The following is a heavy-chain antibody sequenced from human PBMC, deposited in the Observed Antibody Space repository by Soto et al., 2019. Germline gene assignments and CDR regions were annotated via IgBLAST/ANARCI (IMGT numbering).Heavy chain of an antibody. CDR3: AKDDSLEWFFPLDA. CDR1: GFTFRSYA. CDR2: ISGGGSGT. D-gene: IGHD3-3*01. Sequence: EVHLLESGGGLVQPGGSLRLSCAASGFTFRSYAMSWVRQAPGKGLEWVAGISGGGSGTYYSDSVRGRVTSSRDNSTNTLSLQINSLRVEDSAVYFCAKDDSLEWFFPLDAWGQGTLVTVSS. J-gene: IGHJ5*02. V-gene: IGHV3-23*01.